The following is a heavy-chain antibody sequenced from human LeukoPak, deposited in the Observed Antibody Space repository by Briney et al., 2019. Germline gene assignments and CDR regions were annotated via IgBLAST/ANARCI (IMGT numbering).Heavy chain of an antibody. CDR3: ARGASSSSPSYYHGWDN. J-gene: IGHJ6*02. Sequence: PGGSLRLSCVASGFTFRDHYMDWVRQAPGRGLAWVGRIRDRANGYRTEYAASVKGRYTVSRDDSKTSVYLQMNSLNTEDTAVYYCARGASSSSPSYYHGWDNWGQGTTVTVSS. CDR1: GFTFRDHY. V-gene: IGHV3-72*01. D-gene: IGHD2-2*01. CDR2: IRDRANGYRT.